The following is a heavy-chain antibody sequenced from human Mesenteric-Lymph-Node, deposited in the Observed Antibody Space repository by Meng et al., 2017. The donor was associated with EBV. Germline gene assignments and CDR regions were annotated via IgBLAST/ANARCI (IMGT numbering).Heavy chain of an antibody. V-gene: IGHV4-61*01. CDR3: GRGRTYWYFDL. Sequence: QGQMPGSGPGLVKPSETLSLTCTVSGGSVSSGSYYWSWIWQPPGKGLEWIGYIYYSGSANYNPSLKSRVTISVDTSKNQFSLKLSSVTAADTAVYYCGRGRTYWYFDLWGRGTLVTVSS. CDR1: GGSVSSGSYY. J-gene: IGHJ2*01. CDR2: IYYSGSA.